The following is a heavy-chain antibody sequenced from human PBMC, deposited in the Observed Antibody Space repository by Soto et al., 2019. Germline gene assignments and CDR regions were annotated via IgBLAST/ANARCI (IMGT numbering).Heavy chain of an antibody. CDR2: IYYSGST. CDR1: GGSISSYY. V-gene: IGHV4-59*08. Sequence: LSLTCTFSGGSISSYYWSWIRQPPGKGLEWIGYIYYSGSTNYNPSLKSRVTISVDTSKNQLSLKLSSVTAADTAVYYCARQGGTGSSGWYFWFDPWGQGTLVTVSS. CDR3: ARQGGTGSSGWYFWFDP. J-gene: IGHJ5*02. D-gene: IGHD6-19*01.